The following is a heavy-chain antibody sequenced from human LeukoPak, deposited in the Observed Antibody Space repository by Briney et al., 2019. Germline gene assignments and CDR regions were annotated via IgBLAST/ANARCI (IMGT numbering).Heavy chain of an antibody. CDR3: ARSRERWLQLMDY. CDR2: ISSSNSYI. D-gene: IGHD5-24*01. J-gene: IGHJ4*02. Sequence: GGSLRLSCAASGFTFSPCSMCWVRQAPGKGLEWVSCISSSNSYIYYADSVKGRFTISRDNAKKLVYLQMNSLRAEDTAVYYCARSRERWLQLMDYWGQGTLVTVSS. V-gene: IGHV3-21*01. CDR1: GFTFSPCS.